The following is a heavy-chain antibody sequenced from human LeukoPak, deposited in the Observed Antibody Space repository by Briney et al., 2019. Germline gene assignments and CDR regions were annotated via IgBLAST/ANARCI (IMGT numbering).Heavy chain of an antibody. J-gene: IGHJ4*02. CDR1: GFTLSNYW. Sequence: GGSLRLSCVASGFTLSNYWMYWVRQAPGKGLVWVSRINTDGSRTDYADSVKGRFTISRDNANNTLYLQMNSLRAKHTAVYYCVRVLDRDYWGQGTLVTVSS. V-gene: IGHV3-74*01. D-gene: IGHD3-3*01. CDR3: VRVLDRDY. CDR2: INTDGSRT.